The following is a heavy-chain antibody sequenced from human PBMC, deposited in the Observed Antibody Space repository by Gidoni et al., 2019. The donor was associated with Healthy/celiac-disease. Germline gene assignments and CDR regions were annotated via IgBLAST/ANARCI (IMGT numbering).Heavy chain of an antibody. J-gene: IGHJ4*02. CDR2: ISSSSSYT. Sequence: EVQLVESGGGLVKPGGSLRLSCEASGFIFRTYSMNWVRQAPGRGLEGVSSISSSSSYTYYADSVKGRFTISRDNAKNSLYLQMSSLRAEDTAVYYCARDFGVVGAGADWGQGTLVTVSS. D-gene: IGHD1-26*01. CDR1: GFIFRTYS. V-gene: IGHV3-21*01. CDR3: ARDFGVVGAGAD.